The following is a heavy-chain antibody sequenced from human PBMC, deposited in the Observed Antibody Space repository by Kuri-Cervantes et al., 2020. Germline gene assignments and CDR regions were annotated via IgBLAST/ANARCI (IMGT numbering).Heavy chain of an antibody. CDR3: ARVSIAVAGVIDY. CDR2: IYYSGST. J-gene: IGHJ4*02. V-gene: IGHV4-61*08. Sequence: SETLSLTCTVSGGSISSGDYYRSWIRQPPGKGLEWIGYIYYSGSTNYNPSLKSRVTISVDTSKNQFSLKLSSVTAADTAVYYCARVSIAVAGVIDYWGQGTLVTVSS. CDR1: GGSISSGDYY. D-gene: IGHD6-19*01.